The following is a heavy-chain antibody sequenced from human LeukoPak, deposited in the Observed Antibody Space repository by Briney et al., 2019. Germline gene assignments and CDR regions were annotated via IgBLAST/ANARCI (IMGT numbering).Heavy chain of an antibody. CDR3: ASSTGYSSGWYRGDY. J-gene: IGHJ4*02. Sequence: PSQTLSLTCTVSGGSISSGSYYWSWIRQPPGKGLEWIGYIYYSGSTNYNPSLKSRVTISVDTSKNQFSLKLSSVTAADTAVYYCASSTGYSSGWYRGDYRGQGTLVTVSS. D-gene: IGHD6-19*01. CDR1: GGSISSGSYY. CDR2: IYYSGST. V-gene: IGHV4-61*01.